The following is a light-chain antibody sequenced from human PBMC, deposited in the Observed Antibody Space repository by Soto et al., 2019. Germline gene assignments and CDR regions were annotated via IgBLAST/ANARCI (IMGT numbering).Light chain of an antibody. CDR3: CSYAGSGNFV. V-gene: IGLV2-23*01. Sequence: QSALTQPASVSGSPGQSITISCTGTNSDVGKYNFVSWYQQQPGKAPKLMIYEGSKRPSGVSNRFSGSKSANTASLTISGLQGEDEADYHCCSYAGSGNFVFGIGTQLTVL. CDR2: EGS. J-gene: IGLJ7*01. CDR1: NSDVGKYNF.